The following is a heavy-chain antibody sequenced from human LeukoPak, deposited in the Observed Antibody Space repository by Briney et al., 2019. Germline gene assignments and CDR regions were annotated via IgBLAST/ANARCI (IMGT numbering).Heavy chain of an antibody. J-gene: IGHJ3*02. Sequence: SETLSLTCTVSGGSISSYYWSWIRQPAGKGLEGIGRIYTSGSTNYNPSLKSRVTISVDTSKNQFSLKLSSVTAADTAVYYCARQQVRCSGGSCFPDAFDIWGQGTMVTVSS. CDR3: ARQQVRCSGGSCFPDAFDI. V-gene: IGHV4-4*07. D-gene: IGHD2-15*01. CDR2: IYTSGST. CDR1: GGSISSYY.